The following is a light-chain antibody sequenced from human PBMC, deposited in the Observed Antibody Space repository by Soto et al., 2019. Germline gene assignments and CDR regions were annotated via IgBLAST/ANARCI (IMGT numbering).Light chain of an antibody. CDR3: QHYNNWPYT. CDR1: QSVSSN. V-gene: IGKV3-15*01. J-gene: IGKJ2*01. Sequence: EIVMPQSPATLSVSPGERATLSCRARQSVSSNLAWYQQRPGQAPRLLIYGASTRATGIPARFSGSGSGTEFTLTITSLQSQDFAVYYCQHYNNWPYTFGQGTKLEIK. CDR2: GAS.